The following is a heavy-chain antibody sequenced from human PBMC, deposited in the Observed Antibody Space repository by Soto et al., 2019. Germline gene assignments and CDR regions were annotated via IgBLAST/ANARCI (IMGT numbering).Heavy chain of an antibody. D-gene: IGHD3-3*01. CDR1: GGSISSSNW. J-gene: IGHJ6*02. CDR3: AIVRWSYYYCILV. V-gene: IGHV4-4*02. CDR2: IYHSGST. Sequence: SETLSLTCAVSGGSISSSNWWSWVRQPPGKGLEWIGEIYHSGSTNYNPSLKSRVTISVDKSKNQFSLKLSSVTAADTAVYYCAIVRWSYYYCILVSGPAPTFTV.